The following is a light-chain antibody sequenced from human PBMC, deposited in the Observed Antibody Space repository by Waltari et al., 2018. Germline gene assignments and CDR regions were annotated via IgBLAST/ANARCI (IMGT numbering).Light chain of an antibody. V-gene: IGKV2-28*01. CDR1: QSLLHTNGYNY. CDR2: LGS. CDR3: TQGLQTPVT. J-gene: IGKJ4*01. Sequence: DIVVTQSPLSLPVTPGEPASISCRSSQSLLHTNGYNYLDWYLQKPGQSPQPLIYLGSNRGPGVPDRFSGSGSGTDFTLKISRVEAEDVGVYYCTQGLQTPVTFGGGTKVEIK.